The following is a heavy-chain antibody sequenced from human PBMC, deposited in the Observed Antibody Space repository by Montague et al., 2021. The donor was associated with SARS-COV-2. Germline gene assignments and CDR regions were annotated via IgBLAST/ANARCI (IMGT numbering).Heavy chain of an antibody. Sequence: SETLSLTCAVYGGSFGNYYWSWIRQPPGKGLEWIGEINHSGSTXXXPSXXXRVTISVDTSKNQYSLKLSSVTAADTAVYYCARGGTVTTFFAPKRTRRYNGFDPWGQGTLVTVSS. CDR2: INHSGST. CDR1: GGSFGNYY. CDR3: ARGGTVTTFFAPKRTRRYNGFDP. J-gene: IGHJ5*02. V-gene: IGHV4-34*01. D-gene: IGHD4-17*01.